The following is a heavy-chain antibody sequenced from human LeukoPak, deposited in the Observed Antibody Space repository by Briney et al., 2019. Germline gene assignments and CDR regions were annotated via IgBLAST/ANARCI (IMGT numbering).Heavy chain of an antibody. Sequence: GGSLRLSCAASVFIFCTYEIMWVRQAPGKGLEWVSYISTSGSSKFYADSVKGRFIISRDNAKNSLYLQMDSLRAEDTAVYYCARGFNPAIWGQGTMVTVSS. CDR1: VFIFCTYE. V-gene: IGHV3-48*03. CDR2: ISTSGSSK. CDR3: ARGFNPAI. J-gene: IGHJ3*02. D-gene: IGHD3-3*01.